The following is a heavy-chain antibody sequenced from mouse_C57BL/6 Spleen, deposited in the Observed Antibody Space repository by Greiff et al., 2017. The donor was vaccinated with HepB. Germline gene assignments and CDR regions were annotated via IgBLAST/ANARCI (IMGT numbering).Heavy chain of an antibody. J-gene: IGHJ2*01. CDR1: GYTFTNYW. CDR2: IYPGGGYT. D-gene: IGHD1-1*01. Sequence: QVQLKESGAELVRPGTSVKMSCKASGYTFTNYWIGWAKQRPGHGLEWIGDIYPGGGYTNYNEKFKGKATLTADKSSSTAYMQFSSLTSEDSAIYYCARWGTTVVATGYFDYWGQGTTLTVSS. CDR3: ARWGTTVVATGYFDY. V-gene: IGHV1-63*01.